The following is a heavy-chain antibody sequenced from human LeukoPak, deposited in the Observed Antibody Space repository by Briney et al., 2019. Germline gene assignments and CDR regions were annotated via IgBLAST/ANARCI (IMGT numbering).Heavy chain of an antibody. J-gene: IGHJ4*02. Sequence: GASVKVSCKASGYTFTSYAMNWVRQAPGQGLEWMGWINTNTGNPTYAQGFTGRFVFSLDTSVSTAYLQISSLKAEDTAEYYCARDPDYYDSSGYPPKGDYWGQGTLVTVSS. CDR1: GYTFTSYA. D-gene: IGHD3-22*01. CDR2: INTNTGNP. V-gene: IGHV7-4-1*02. CDR3: ARDPDYYDSSGYPPKGDY.